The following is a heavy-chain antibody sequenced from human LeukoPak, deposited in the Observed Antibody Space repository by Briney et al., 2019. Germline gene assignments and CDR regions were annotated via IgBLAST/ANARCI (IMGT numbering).Heavy chain of an antibody. CDR2: ISAYNGNT. J-gene: IGHJ4*02. CDR3: ARSARGYSYGPARDFDY. Sequence: GASVKVSCKASGYTFTSYSISWVRQAPGQGLEWMGWISAYNGNTSYAQKLQGRVTMTTDTSTSTAYMELRSLRSDDTAVYYCARSARGYSYGPARDFDYWGQGTLVTVSS. D-gene: IGHD5-18*01. V-gene: IGHV1-18*01. CDR1: GYTFTSYS.